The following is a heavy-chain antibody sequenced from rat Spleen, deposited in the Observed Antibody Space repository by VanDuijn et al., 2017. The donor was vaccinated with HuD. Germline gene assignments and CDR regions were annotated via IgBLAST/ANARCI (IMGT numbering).Heavy chain of an antibody. V-gene: IGHV5-29*01. CDR1: GFTFSDYY. CDR2: ISYDGSST. J-gene: IGHJ2*01. Sequence: EVQLVESDGGLVQPGRSLKLSCAASGFTFSDYYMAWVRQAPTKGLEWVATISYDGSSTYYRDSVKGRFTISRDNAKSTLYLQMDSLRSEDTATYYCARLEQLAYFDYWGQGVMVTVSS. D-gene: IGHD1-2*01. CDR3: ARLEQLAYFDY.